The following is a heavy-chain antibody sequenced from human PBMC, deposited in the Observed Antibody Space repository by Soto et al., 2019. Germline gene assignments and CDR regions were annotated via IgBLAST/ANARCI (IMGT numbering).Heavy chain of an antibody. Sequence: PSEPLPLPCAVAVLSISRTNWWRLVLQLPGKGLEWIGEIYHSGSTNYNPSLKRRVTISVDKSKNQFSLKLSSVTAADTAVYYCARVSGSYYYGMDVWGQGTTVT. CDR1: VLSISRTNW. V-gene: IGHV4-4*02. J-gene: IGHJ6*02. CDR3: ARVSGSYYYGMDV. D-gene: IGHD3-10*01. CDR2: IYHSGST.